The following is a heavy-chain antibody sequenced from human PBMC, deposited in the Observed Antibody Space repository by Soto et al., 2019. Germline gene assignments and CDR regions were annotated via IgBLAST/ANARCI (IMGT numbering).Heavy chain of an antibody. CDR1: GGSISSADYC. J-gene: IGHJ6*02. Sequence: SETLSLTCTVSGGSISSADYCWSWVRQPPGKGLEWIGSIYSSELTYYNPSLQSRVTISVDTSKKQFSLKLSSVTAADTAVYYCAREDMRAFWSQGLDVWGQGTTVTVSS. V-gene: IGHV4-30-4*01. CDR3: AREDMRAFWSQGLDV. D-gene: IGHD3-3*01. CDR2: IYSSELT.